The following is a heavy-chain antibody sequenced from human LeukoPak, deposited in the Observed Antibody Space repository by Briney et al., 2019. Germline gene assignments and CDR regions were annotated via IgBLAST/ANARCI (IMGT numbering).Heavy chain of an antibody. CDR2: IRYDGSNQ. D-gene: IGHD5-18*01. J-gene: IGHJ4*02. CDR3: AKDDVWGTPLTYRYGTLGAY. Sequence: HPGGSLRLSCAASGFTFSSYGMHWVRQAPGKGLEWVAFIRYDGSNQYYADSVKGRFTISRDNSKNTLYLQMNSLRAEDTAMYYFAKDDVWGTPLTYRYGTLGAYWGQGTLVTVSS. V-gene: IGHV3-30*02. CDR1: GFTFSSYG.